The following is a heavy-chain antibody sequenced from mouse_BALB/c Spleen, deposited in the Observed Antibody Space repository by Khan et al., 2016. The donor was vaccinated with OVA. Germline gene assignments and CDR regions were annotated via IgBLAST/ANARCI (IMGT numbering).Heavy chain of an antibody. CDR3: ARDYGFVY. J-gene: IGHJ3*01. V-gene: IGHV5-6-5*01. D-gene: IGHD1-1*01. CDR2: ISSGDNT. CDR1: GFTFSNYA. Sequence: EVKLVESGGGLVKPGGSLKVSCAASGFTFSNYAMSWVRQTPEKRMEWVASISSGDNTYYPDSVQGRFTISRDNARNILYLQMSSLRSEDTAMYYCARDYGFVYWGQGTLVTVSA.